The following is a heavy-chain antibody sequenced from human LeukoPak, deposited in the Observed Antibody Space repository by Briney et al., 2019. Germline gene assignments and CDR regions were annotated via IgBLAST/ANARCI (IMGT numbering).Heavy chain of an antibody. CDR3: ARVRAADRYYYYGMGA. Sequence: GGSLRLSCAASGFTFSSYWMSWVRQAPGKGLEWVANIKQDGSEKYYVDSVKGRFTISRDNAMNSLYLQMNSLRAEDTAVYYCARVRAADRYYYYGMGAWGQGTTVTVSS. J-gene: IGHJ6*02. V-gene: IGHV3-7*01. CDR1: GFTFSSYW. D-gene: IGHD6-13*01. CDR2: IKQDGSEK.